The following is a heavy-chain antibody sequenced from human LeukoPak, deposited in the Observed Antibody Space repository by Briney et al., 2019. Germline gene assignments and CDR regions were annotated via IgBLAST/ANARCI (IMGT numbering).Heavy chain of an antibody. Sequence: GGSLRLSCAASGFTFSSYAMSWVRQAPGKGLEWVSAISGSGGSTYYADSVKGRFTISRDNSKNTLYLQMNSLRAEDTAVYYCAKDLWWELLNIGYYFDYWGQGTLVTVSS. CDR1: GFTFSSYA. D-gene: IGHD1-26*01. CDR2: ISGSGGST. J-gene: IGHJ4*02. V-gene: IGHV3-23*01. CDR3: AKDLWWELLNIGYYFDY.